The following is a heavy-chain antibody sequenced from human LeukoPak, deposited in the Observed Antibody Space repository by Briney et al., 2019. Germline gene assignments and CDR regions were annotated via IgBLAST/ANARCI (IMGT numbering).Heavy chain of an antibody. Sequence: GSLRLSCAASGFTVSNNYMSWVRQAPGKGLEWVSVMYRGGSTYYADSVQGRFTMSRDNSKNTLYLQMNSLRAEDTAVYYCARDGGAAAGYWGQGTLVTVSS. J-gene: IGHJ4*02. CDR3: ARDGGAAAGY. CDR1: GFTVSNNY. V-gene: IGHV3-66*01. CDR2: MYRGGST. D-gene: IGHD6-13*01.